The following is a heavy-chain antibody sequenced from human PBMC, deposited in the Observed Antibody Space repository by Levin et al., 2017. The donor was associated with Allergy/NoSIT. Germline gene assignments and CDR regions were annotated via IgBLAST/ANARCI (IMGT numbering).Heavy chain of an antibody. CDR1: GFTFSSYS. Sequence: GGSLRLSCAASGFTFSSYSMNWVRQAPGKGLEWVSYISSSRSTIYYADSVKGRFTISRDNAKNSLYLQMNSLRAEDTAVYYCARREGSSWYWGHWGQGTLVTVSS. V-gene: IGHV3-48*04. D-gene: IGHD6-13*01. CDR2: ISSSRSTI. J-gene: IGHJ4*02. CDR3: ARREGSSWYWGH.